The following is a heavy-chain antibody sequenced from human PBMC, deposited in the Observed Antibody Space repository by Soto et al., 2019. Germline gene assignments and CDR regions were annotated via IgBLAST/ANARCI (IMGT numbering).Heavy chain of an antibody. CDR1: GYTFTSYG. Sequence: GASVKVSCKASGYTFTSYGISWVRQAPGQGLEWMGRIIPILGIANYAQKFQGRVTITADKSTSTAYMELSSLRSEDTAVYYCARDAGYSYGPDFDYWGQGTLVTVSS. J-gene: IGHJ4*02. V-gene: IGHV1-69*04. D-gene: IGHD5-18*01. CDR3: ARDAGYSYGPDFDY. CDR2: IIPILGIA.